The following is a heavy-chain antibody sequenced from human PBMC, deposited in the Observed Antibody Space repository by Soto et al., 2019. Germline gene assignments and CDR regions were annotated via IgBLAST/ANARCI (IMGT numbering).Heavy chain of an antibody. D-gene: IGHD4-17*01. V-gene: IGHV4-30-2*01. CDR1: VGSISSGGYS. CDR3: ARSQTTVTSDDY. CDR2: ITHSGST. J-gene: IGHJ4*02. Sequence: QLQLQESGSGLVKPSQTLSLTCAVSVGSISSGGYSWSWIRQPPGKGLEWIGYITHSGSTYYHPSLKSRITLSVDRSNNHLAPTPTPGTAADTAVYSWARSQTTVTSDDYWGQGTSVSVSS.